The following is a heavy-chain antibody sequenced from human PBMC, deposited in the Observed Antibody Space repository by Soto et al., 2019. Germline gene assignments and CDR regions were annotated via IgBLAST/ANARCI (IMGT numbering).Heavy chain of an antibody. D-gene: IGHD6-6*01. CDR2: INHSGST. CDR1: GGSFSGYY. V-gene: IGHV4-34*01. Sequence: PSETLSLTCAVYGGSFSGYYWSWIRQPPGKGLEWIGEINHSGSTNYNPSLKSRVTISVDTSKNQFSLQLNSVTPEDTAVYYCARSIAARPRYYYYMDVWGKGTTVTVSS. J-gene: IGHJ6*03. CDR3: ARSIAARPRYYYYMDV.